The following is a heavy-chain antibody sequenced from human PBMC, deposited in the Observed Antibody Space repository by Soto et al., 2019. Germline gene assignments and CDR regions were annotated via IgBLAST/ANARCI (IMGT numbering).Heavy chain of an antibody. CDR1: GGSFSGYY. V-gene: IGHV4-34*01. CDR3: ASLYYDFWSGYLGSWFDP. J-gene: IGHJ5*02. Sequence: SETLSLTCAVYGGSFSGYYWSWIRQPPGKGLEWIGEINHSGSTNYNPSLKSRVTISVDTSKNQFSLKLSSVTAADTAVYYCASLYYDFWSGYLGSWFDPWGQGTLVTVSS. D-gene: IGHD3-3*01. CDR2: INHSGST.